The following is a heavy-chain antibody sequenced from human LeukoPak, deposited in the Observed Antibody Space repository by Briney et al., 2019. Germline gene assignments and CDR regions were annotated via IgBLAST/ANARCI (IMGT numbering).Heavy chain of an antibody. Sequence: SGGSLRLSCAASGFTFSSHWMSWVRQAPGKGLEWVAKIKQDGSEKYYVDSVKGRFTISRDNAKNSLYLQMNSLRPEDTAAYYCARAPAAARPYYFDYWGQGTLVTVSS. CDR1: GFTFSSHW. CDR2: IKQDGSEK. V-gene: IGHV3-7*01. D-gene: IGHD6-6*01. CDR3: ARAPAAARPYYFDY. J-gene: IGHJ4*02.